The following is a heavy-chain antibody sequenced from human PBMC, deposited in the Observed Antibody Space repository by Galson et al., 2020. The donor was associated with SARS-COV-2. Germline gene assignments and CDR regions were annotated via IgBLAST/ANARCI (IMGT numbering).Heavy chain of an antibody. J-gene: IGHJ4*02. D-gene: IGHD3-16*02. CDR3: ARVVMITFGGVIAIPYYFDY. Sequence: ASVKVSCKASGYTFTSYGISWVRQAPGQGLEWMGWISAYNGNTNYAQKLQGRVTMTTDTSTSTAYMELRSLRSDDTAVYYCARVVMITFGGVIAIPYYFDYWGQGTLVTVSS. CDR1: GYTFTSYG. V-gene: IGHV1-18*04. CDR2: ISAYNGNT.